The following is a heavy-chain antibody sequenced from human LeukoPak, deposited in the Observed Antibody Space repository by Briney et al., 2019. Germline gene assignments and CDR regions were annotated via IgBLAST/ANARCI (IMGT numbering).Heavy chain of an antibody. CDR3: ARSRYTWNDVLDQ. J-gene: IGHJ4*02. V-gene: IGHV4-31*03. CDR2: IYYSGST. Sequence: KPSQTLSLTCTVSGGSISSGGYYWSWIRQHPGKGLEWIGYIYYSGSTYYNPSLKSRVTISVDTSKNQFSLKLSSVTAADTAVYYCARSRYTWNDVLDQWGQGTLVTVSS. CDR1: GGSISSGGYY. D-gene: IGHD1-1*01.